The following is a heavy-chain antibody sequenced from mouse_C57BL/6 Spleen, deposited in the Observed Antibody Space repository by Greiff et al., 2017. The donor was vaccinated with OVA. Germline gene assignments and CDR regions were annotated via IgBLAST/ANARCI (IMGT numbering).Heavy chain of an antibody. D-gene: IGHD3-2*02. Sequence: QVPLQQPGAELVMPGASVKLSCKASGYTFTSYWMHWVKQRPGPGLEWIGEIDPSDSYTNFNQKFQGKSTFTVDKSSRTAYMQLSSLTSEDSAVDYCAVVEDSSGYPAWLAYWGQGTLVTVSA. CDR1: GYTFTSYW. J-gene: IGHJ3*01. V-gene: IGHV1-69*01. CDR3: AVVEDSSGYPAWLAY. CDR2: IDPSDSYT.